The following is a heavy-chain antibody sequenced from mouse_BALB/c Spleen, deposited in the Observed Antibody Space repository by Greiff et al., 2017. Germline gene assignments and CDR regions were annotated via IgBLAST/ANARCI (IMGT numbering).Heavy chain of an antibody. CDR1: GYTFTSYW. J-gene: IGHJ4*01. Sequence: VQLQQPGAELVKPGAPVKLSCKASGYTFTSYWMNWVKQRPGRGLEWIGRIDPSDSETHYNQKFKDKATLTVDKSSSTAYIQLSSLTSEDSAVYYCARWGLRLDYAMDYWGQGTSVTVAS. CDR3: ARWGLRLDYAMDY. D-gene: IGHD1-2*01. V-gene: IGHV1-69*02. CDR2: IDPSDSET.